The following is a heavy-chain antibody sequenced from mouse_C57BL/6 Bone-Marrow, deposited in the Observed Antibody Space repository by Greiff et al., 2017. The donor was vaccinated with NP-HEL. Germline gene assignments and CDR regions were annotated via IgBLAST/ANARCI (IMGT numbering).Heavy chain of an antibody. J-gene: IGHJ3*01. CDR2: IHPNSGST. V-gene: IGHV1-64*01. Sequence: QVQLQQSGAELVKPGASVKLSCKASGYTFTSYWMHWVKQRPGQGLEWIGMIHPNSGSTNYNEKFKSKATLTVDKSSSTAYMQLSSLTSEDSAVYYCARERQGYPFAYWGQGTLVTVSA. CDR1: GYTFTSYW. CDR3: ARERQGYPFAY. D-gene: IGHD2-2*01.